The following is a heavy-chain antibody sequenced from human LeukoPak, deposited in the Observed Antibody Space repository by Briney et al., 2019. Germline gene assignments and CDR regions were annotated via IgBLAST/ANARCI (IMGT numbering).Heavy chain of an antibody. Sequence: GGSLRLSCAASGFIVSSNYMSWVRQAPGKGLEWVSVIYSSGNTYYADSVKGRFTISRDNSKNTLYLQMNSLRAEDTALYYCARDSGNYRYDNFDYWGQGILVTVSS. V-gene: IGHV3-66*03. CDR2: IYSSGNT. J-gene: IGHJ4*02. CDR1: GFIVSSNY. D-gene: IGHD1-26*01. CDR3: ARDSGNYRYDNFDY.